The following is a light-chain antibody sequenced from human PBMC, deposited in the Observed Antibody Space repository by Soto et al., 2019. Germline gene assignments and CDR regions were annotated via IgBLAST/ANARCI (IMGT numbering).Light chain of an antibody. CDR3: QQNNYY. V-gene: IGKV1-5*01. Sequence: DIQITKSPSTLSASVGDRVIITCLARQNINNWLAWYQHKPGKVPKVLISRASNLESGVPSRFSGRGSGTEFTLTISSLQPDDFATYYCQQNNYYFGQGTRLESK. J-gene: IGKJ2*01. CDR1: QNINNW. CDR2: RAS.